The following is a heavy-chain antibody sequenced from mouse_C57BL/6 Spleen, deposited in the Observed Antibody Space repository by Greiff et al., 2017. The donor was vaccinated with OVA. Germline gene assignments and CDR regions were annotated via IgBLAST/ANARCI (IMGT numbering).Heavy chain of an antibody. D-gene: IGHD2-3*01. CDR2: ISSGGSYT. Sequence: EVKLVESGGDLVKPGGSLKLSCAASGFTFSSYGMSWVRQTPDKRLEWVATISSGGSYTYYPDSVKGRFTISRDNAKNTLYLQMSSLKSEDTAMYYCARLHDGYYGYWGQGTTLTVSS. V-gene: IGHV5-6*02. J-gene: IGHJ2*01. CDR1: GFTFSSYG. CDR3: ARLHDGYYGY.